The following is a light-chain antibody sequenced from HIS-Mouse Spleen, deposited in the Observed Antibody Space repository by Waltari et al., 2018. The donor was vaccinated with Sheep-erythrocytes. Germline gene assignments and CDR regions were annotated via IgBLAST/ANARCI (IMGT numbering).Light chain of an antibody. Sequence: QSALTQPPSASGSPGQSVTISCTGTSSAVGGYNSVSWYQQHPGKAPKLMIYEVSKRPSGIPERVSGSNSGNTATLTISGTQAMDEADYYCQAWDSSTAVFGGGTKLTVL. J-gene: IGLJ2*01. CDR3: QAWDSSTAV. CDR2: EVS. V-gene: IGLV2-8*01. CDR1: SSAVGGYNS.